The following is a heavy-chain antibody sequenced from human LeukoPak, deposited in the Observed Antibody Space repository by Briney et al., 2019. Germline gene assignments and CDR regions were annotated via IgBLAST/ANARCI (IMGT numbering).Heavy chain of an antibody. CDR2: MNPKTGDT. CDR3: ARDVPGYSSNFDY. V-gene: IGHV1-2*04. Sequence: ASVKDSCKTSGYTFTGYYIHWVRQAPGQGLEWMGWMNPKTGDTNYAQKFQGWVTMTRDTSISTAYMDLSRLGPDDTAVYFCARDVPGYSSNFDYWGQGTLVTVSS. J-gene: IGHJ4*02. D-gene: IGHD6-19*01. CDR1: GYTFTGYY.